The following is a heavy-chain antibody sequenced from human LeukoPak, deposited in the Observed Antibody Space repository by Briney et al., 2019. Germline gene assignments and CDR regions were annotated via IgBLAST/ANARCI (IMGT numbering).Heavy chain of an antibody. V-gene: IGHV3-20*04. Sequence: GGSLRLSRAASGFTFDDYGMSWVRQAPGKGLEWVSGINWNGGSAGYADSVKGRFTISRDNAKNSLYLQMNSLRAEDTAVCYCARRGSAQYFDWSGANWFDPLAPGTLVTDS. J-gene: IGHJ5*02. D-gene: IGHD3-9*01. CDR3: ARRGSAQYFDWSGANWFDP. CDR1: GFTFDDYG. CDR2: INWNGGSA.